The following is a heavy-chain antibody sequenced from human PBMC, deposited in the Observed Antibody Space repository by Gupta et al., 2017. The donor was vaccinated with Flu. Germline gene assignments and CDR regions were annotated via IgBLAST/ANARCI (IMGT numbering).Heavy chain of an antibody. D-gene: IGHD1-7*01. CDR1: GGSVNVFSYF. V-gene: IGHV4-31*03. Sequence: QMQLQESGPRLVKPSQTLSLTCTVSGGSVNVFSYFWSWIRQHPGEGLEWIGYVHSSGTTYYNPSLRSRLMMSIDTSKNECSLELTSVTAADTAMYYCARRGTYFFDFWGQGALVTVSS. CDR2: VHSSGTT. J-gene: IGHJ4*02. CDR3: ARRGTYFFDF.